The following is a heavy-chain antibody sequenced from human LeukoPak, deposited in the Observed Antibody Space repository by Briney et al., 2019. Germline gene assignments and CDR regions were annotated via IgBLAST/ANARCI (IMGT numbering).Heavy chain of an antibody. J-gene: IGHJ4*02. Sequence: QTGGSLRLSCAASGFTLSSYAMSWVRQAPGKGLEWVSAISGSGGSTYYADSVKGRFTISRDNSKNTPYLQMNSLRAEDTAVYYCAKDLGFGELGLDYWGQGTLVTVFS. CDR2: ISGSGGST. CDR3: AKDLGFGELGLDY. CDR1: GFTLSSYA. V-gene: IGHV3-23*01. D-gene: IGHD3-10*01.